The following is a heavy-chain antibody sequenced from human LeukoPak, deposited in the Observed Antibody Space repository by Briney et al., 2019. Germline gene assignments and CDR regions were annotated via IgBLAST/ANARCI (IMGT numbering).Heavy chain of an antibody. CDR1: GFTFSSYS. V-gene: IGHV3-21*04. CDR2: ISSSSSYI. D-gene: IGHD6-13*01. Sequence: PGGSLRLSCAASGFTFSSYSMNWVRQAPGKGLEWVSSISSSSSYIYYADSVKGRFTISRDNSKNTLYLQMNSLRAEDTAVYYCAKTAAAGYRIWYFDLWGRGTLVTVSS. J-gene: IGHJ2*01. CDR3: AKTAAAGYRIWYFDL.